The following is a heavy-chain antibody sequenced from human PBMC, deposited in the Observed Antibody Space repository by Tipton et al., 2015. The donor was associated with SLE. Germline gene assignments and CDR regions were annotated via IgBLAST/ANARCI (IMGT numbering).Heavy chain of an antibody. Sequence: TLSLTCTVSGGSINRSYWTWIRQPPGKGLEWIGYFYYRGVTKYSPSLESRVSFSLDTSKNQFSLKLTSVTAADTAVYYCATWGVGGTTPLANWGRGTLVTVSS. J-gene: IGHJ4*02. D-gene: IGHD1-14*01. CDR3: ATWGVGGTTPLAN. V-gene: IGHV4-59*08. CDR2: FYYRGVT. CDR1: GGSINRSY.